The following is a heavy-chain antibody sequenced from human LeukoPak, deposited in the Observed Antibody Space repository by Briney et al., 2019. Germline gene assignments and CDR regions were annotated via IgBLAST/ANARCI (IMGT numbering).Heavy chain of an antibody. CDR1: GGSISSYY. CDR2: ISYSGST. J-gene: IGHJ1*01. D-gene: IGHD2-15*01. CDR3: ARREGSGSPFQH. Sequence: SETLSLTCTVSGGSISSYYWSWIRQPPGKGLEWIAYISYSGSTNYNPSLKSRVTISVDTSKNQVSLKLSSVTAADTAVFYCARREGSGSPFQHWGQGTLVTVSS. V-gene: IGHV4-59*08.